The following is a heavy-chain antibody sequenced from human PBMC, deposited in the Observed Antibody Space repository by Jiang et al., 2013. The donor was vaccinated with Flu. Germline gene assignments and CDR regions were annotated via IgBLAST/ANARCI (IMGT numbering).Heavy chain of an antibody. V-gene: IGHV4-31*03. CDR3: ARHLPSDIVVVPAAIGSYYYGMDV. Sequence: KPSQTLSLTCTVSGGSISSGGYYWSWIRQHPGKGLEWIGYIYYSGSTYYNPSLKSRVTISVDTSKNQFSLKLSSVTAADTAVYYCARHLPSDIVVVPAAIGSYYYGMDVWGQGTTVTVSS. CDR1: GGSISSGGYY. J-gene: IGHJ6*02. CDR2: IYYSGST. D-gene: IGHD2-2*01.